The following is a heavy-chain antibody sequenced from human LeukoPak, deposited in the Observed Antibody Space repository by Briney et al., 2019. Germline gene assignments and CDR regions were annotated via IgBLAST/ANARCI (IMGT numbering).Heavy chain of an antibody. CDR1: GFTFSSYW. V-gene: IGHV3-15*07. CDR3: TTDGSMIAAAATGY. Sequence: GGSLRLSCAASGFTFSSYWMNWARQAPGKGLEWVGRIKTKTDGGTTDYAAPVKGRFTISRDDSKNTLYLRMNSLKTEDTAVYYCTTDGSMIAAAATGYWGQGTLVTVSS. J-gene: IGHJ4*02. CDR2: IKTKTDGGTT. D-gene: IGHD6-13*01.